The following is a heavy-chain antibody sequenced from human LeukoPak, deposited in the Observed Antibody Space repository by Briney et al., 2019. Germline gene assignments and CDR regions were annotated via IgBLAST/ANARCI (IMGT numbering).Heavy chain of an antibody. Sequence: GGSLRLSCAASGFTFSSYGMHWVRQAPGKWLEWVAFIRYDGSNKYYADSVKGRFTISRDNSKNTLYLQMNSLRAEDTAVYYCAKDNDFWSGTDAYWGQGTLVTVSS. CDR2: IRYDGSNK. D-gene: IGHD3-3*01. CDR3: AKDNDFWSGTDAY. J-gene: IGHJ4*02. CDR1: GFTFSSYG. V-gene: IGHV3-30*02.